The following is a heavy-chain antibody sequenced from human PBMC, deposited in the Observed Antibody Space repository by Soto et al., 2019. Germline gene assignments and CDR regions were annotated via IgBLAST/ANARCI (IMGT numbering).Heavy chain of an antibody. CDR3: ARRSPRITMVRGVTDFDY. J-gene: IGHJ4*02. CDR1: GYSFTSYW. CDR2: TDPSDSYT. V-gene: IGHV5-10-1*01. Sequence: GESLKISCKGSGYSFTSYWISWVRQMPGKGLEWMGRTDPSDSYTNYSPSFQGHVTISADKSISTAYLQWSSLKASDTAMYYCARRSPRITMVRGVTDFDYWGQGTLVTVSS. D-gene: IGHD3-10*01.